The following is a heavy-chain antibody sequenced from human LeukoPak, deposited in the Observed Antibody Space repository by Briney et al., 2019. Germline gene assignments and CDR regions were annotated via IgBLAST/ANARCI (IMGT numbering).Heavy chain of an antibody. Sequence: SETLSLTCTVSGGSISSYYWSWIRQPAGKGLEWIGRIYTSGSTNYNPSLKSRVTMSVDTSKNQFSLKLSSVNAADTAVYYCAREAVPLGYCSGGSCARGDAFDIWGQGTMVTVSS. CDR2: IYTSGST. D-gene: IGHD2-15*01. CDR1: GGSISSYY. V-gene: IGHV4-4*07. J-gene: IGHJ3*02. CDR3: AREAVPLGYCSGGSCARGDAFDI.